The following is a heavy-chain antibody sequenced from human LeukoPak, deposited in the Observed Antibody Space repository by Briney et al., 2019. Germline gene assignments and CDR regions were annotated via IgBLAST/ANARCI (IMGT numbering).Heavy chain of an antibody. D-gene: IGHD4-17*01. CDR3: ARGVYGDYVDFDY. Sequence: SETLSLTCTVSGGSISPYYWSWIRQPPGKGLEWIGYIYYTGNTKYSPSLKSRVAISVDTSKSQVSLNLSSVTSADTAVYYCARGVYGDYVDFDYWGQGALVTVSS. CDR1: GGSISPYY. J-gene: IGHJ4*02. V-gene: IGHV4-59*01. CDR2: IYYTGNT.